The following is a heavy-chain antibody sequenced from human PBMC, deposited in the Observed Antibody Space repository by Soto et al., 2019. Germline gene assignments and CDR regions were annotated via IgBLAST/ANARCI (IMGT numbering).Heavy chain of an antibody. Sequence: PSETLSLTCSVSGDSITSYYWTWIRQAAGKRLECIGRVFYSGTTNYNPSLKSRVTMSVDTSKNQLSLKLTSVTAADTAVYYCARVGDSGYYWYFDYWGQGALVTVSS. CDR3: ARVGDSGYYWYFDY. J-gene: IGHJ4*02. D-gene: IGHD3-22*01. V-gene: IGHV4-4*07. CDR1: GDSITSYY. CDR2: VFYSGTT.